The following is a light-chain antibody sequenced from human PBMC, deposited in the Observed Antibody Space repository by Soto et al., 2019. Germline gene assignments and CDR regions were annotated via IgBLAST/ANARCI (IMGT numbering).Light chain of an antibody. V-gene: IGLV1-40*01. CDR3: QSYDSSLSAHVV. CDR2: GNS. Sequence: QTVLTQPPSVYGAPGQRVTISCTGSSSNIGAGYDVHWYQQLPGTAPKLLIYGNSNRPSGVPDRFSGSKSGTSAPLAITGLQAEDEADYYCQSYDSSLSAHVVFGGGTKLTVL. J-gene: IGLJ2*01. CDR1: SSNIGAGYD.